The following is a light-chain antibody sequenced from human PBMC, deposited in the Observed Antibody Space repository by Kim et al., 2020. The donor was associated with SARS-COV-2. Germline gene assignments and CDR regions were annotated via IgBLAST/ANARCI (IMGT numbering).Light chain of an antibody. Sequence: QSVLTQPTSASETPGQRVTIFCSGGPSNIGSNAVSWYQQVPGTAPKLVIHSHNQRPSGVPDRFSGSKSGTSASLAISGLQPEDEADYFCAAWDDRLNGPIFGGGTQLTVL. CDR2: SHN. V-gene: IGLV1-44*01. J-gene: IGLJ2*01. CDR1: PSNIGSNA. CDR3: AAWDDRLNGPI.